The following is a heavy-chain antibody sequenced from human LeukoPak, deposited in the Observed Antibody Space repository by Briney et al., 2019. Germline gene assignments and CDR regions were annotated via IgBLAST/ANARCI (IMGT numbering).Heavy chain of an antibody. Sequence: GGSLRLSCAASGFTFTNYLMHWVRHVPGKGLVWVSHINHDGSSTNYADSVKGRFTISRDNAKNTLYLQMNSLTAEDTAVYYCARDLGYNSASWGQGTLVTVSS. D-gene: IGHD5-18*01. J-gene: IGHJ5*02. V-gene: IGHV3-74*01. CDR3: ARDLGYNSAS. CDR2: INHDGSST. CDR1: GFTFTNYL.